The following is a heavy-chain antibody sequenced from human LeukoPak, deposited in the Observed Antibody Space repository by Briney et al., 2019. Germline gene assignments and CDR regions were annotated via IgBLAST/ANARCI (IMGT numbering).Heavy chain of an antibody. CDR3: GRAMDV. J-gene: IGHJ6*02. Sequence: GGSLRLSCAASGFTFSSQWMHWVRQVPGKGLMWIARINSDGSTTSHADSVKGRFTISRDNAKNSLYLQMNSLRAEDTAVYYCGRAMDVWGQGTTVTVSS. CDR1: GFTFSSQW. V-gene: IGHV3-74*01. CDR2: INSDGSTT.